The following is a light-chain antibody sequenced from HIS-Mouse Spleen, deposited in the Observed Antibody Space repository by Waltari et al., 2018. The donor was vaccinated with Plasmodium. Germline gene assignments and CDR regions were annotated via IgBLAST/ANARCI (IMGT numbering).Light chain of an antibody. Sequence: AIRMTQSPSSFSASTVDRVTITCRASQGISSYLALYQKKPGKATKLLIYASSTLQSWVSLRFSGIGSGTDFTLTISCLQSEDFATYYCQQYYSYPLTFGGGTKVEIK. CDR1: QGISSY. J-gene: IGKJ4*01. CDR3: QQYYSYPLT. CDR2: ASS. V-gene: IGKV1-8*01.